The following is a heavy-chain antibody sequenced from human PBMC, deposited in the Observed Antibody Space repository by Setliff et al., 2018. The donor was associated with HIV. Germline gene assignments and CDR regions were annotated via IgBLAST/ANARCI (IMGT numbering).Heavy chain of an antibody. CDR1: GGSISSYY. CDR3: ARGPFVLRFLERLVYFDY. CDR2: VYYSGST. Sequence: SETLSLTCTVSGGSISSYYWTWIRQPAGKGLDWIGRVYYSGSTDYNPSLQSRATLSIDTSKNQFSLKLTSVIAADTAIYYCARGPFVLRFLERLVYFDYWGQGKLVTVSS. V-gene: IGHV4-59*06. J-gene: IGHJ4*02. D-gene: IGHD3-3*01.